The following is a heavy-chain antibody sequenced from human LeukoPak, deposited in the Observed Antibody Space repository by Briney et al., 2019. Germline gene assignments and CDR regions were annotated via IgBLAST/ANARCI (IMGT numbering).Heavy chain of an antibody. CDR2: INPSGGST. CDR3: ARDKSPSTGQLWSKVDY. J-gene: IGHJ4*02. D-gene: IGHD5-18*01. V-gene: IGHV1-46*01. CDR1: GYTFTSYY. Sequence: ASVKVSCKASGYTFTSYYMHWVRQAPGQGLEWMGIINPSGGSTSYAQKFQGRVTMTRDTSTSTVYMELSSLRSEDTAVYYCARDKSPSTGQLWSKVDYWDQGTLVTVSS.